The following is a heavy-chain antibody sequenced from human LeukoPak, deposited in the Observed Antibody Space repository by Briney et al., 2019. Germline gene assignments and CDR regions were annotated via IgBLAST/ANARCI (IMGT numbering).Heavy chain of an antibody. CDR1: GFTFSSYA. V-gene: IGHV3-23*01. CDR3: ARDFGSGTYYNFDY. CDR2: ISGSGVST. J-gene: IGHJ4*02. D-gene: IGHD3-10*01. Sequence: RSLRLSRAASGFTFSSYAMSWVRQAPGKGLEWVSTISGSGVSTYYADSVKGRFTISRDNSKNTLYLQMNSLRAEDTAVYYCARDFGSGTYYNFDYWGQGTLVTVSS.